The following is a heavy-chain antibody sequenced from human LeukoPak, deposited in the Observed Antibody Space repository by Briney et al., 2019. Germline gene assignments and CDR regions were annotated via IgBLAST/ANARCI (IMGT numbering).Heavy chain of an antibody. CDR3: AKGSDFWSGYYLRRGNDAFDI. D-gene: IGHD3-3*01. CDR2: ISGSGGST. Sequence: PGGSLRLSCAASGVTFSSYVMNWVRQAPGKGLEWVSGISGSGGSTYYADSVKGRFTISRDNSKNTLYLQMNSLRAEDTAVYYCAKGSDFWSGYYLRRGNDAFDIWGQGTMVTVSS. V-gene: IGHV3-23*01. CDR1: GVTFSSYV. J-gene: IGHJ3*02.